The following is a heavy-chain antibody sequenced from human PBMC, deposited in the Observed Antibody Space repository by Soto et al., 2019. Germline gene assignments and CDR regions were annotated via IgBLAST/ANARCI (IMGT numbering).Heavy chain of an antibody. CDR3: ARGRRKQWLVHSDYYYYMDV. Sequence: ASVKVSCKASGYTFTSYGISWVRQAPGQGLEWMGWVSAYNGNTNYTQKLQGRVTMTTDTSTSTAYMELRSLRSDDTAVYYCARGRRKQWLVHSDYYYYMDVWGKGTTVTVSS. V-gene: IGHV1-18*01. J-gene: IGHJ6*03. CDR2: VSAYNGNT. CDR1: GYTFTSYG. D-gene: IGHD6-19*01.